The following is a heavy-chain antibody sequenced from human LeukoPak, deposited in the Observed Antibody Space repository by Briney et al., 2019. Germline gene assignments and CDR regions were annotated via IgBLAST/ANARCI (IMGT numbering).Heavy chain of an antibody. D-gene: IGHD2-21*01. CDR3: ARDRLTVIRTERNFDY. V-gene: IGHV1-18*01. CDR1: GYTFTSYG. Sequence: ASVKVSCKASGYTFTSYGISWVRQAPGQGLEWMGWISAYNGNTNYAQKLQGRVTMTTDTSTSTAYMELRSLRSDDTAVYYCARDRLTVIRTERNFDYWGQGTLVTVSS. CDR2: ISAYNGNT. J-gene: IGHJ4*02.